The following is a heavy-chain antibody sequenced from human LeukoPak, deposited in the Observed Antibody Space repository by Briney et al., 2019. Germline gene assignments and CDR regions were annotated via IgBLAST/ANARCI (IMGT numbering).Heavy chain of an antibody. V-gene: IGHV1-69*11. Sequence: ESSVTVSCKPSRGTFNKYPISWVRQAPGQGLEWIGRIIPILGTVNYAQNFQGRVTMPTDESTTTVYLELRSLRSEDTAIYFCARGPNDYGDCTLNLWGQGTLITVSS. D-gene: IGHD4-17*01. CDR3: ARGPNDYGDCTLNL. CDR2: IIPILGTV. J-gene: IGHJ4*02. CDR1: RGTFNKYP.